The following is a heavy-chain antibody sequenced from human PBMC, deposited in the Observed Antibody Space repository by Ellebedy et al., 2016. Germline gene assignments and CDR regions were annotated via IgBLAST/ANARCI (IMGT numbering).Heavy chain of an antibody. Sequence: ETLSLTXAASGFTFNIAGMTWVRQVPGKGLEWVATIVNSGRETYYADPLRGRFTISRDNAMNSVYLQMDSLTVEDTTVYYCTRDGSEWSRDYWGQGTLVTVSS. CDR2: IVNSGRET. V-gene: IGHV3-21*06. D-gene: IGHD2-8*01. CDR3: TRDGSEWSRDY. J-gene: IGHJ4*02. CDR1: GFTFNIAG.